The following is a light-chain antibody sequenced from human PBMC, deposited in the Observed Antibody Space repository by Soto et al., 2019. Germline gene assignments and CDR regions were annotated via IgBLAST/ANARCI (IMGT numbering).Light chain of an antibody. CDR3: QQYGNSLPEKYT. CDR2: AAS. Sequence: DIQMTQSPSSLSASVGDRVTITCRASQGISNYLAWYQQKPGKVPKLLIYAASTLQSGVPSRFSGSGSGTDFTLTISSLQPEDVATYYCQQYGNSLPEKYTFGQGTKLEIK. J-gene: IGKJ2*01. V-gene: IGKV1-27*01. CDR1: QGISNY.